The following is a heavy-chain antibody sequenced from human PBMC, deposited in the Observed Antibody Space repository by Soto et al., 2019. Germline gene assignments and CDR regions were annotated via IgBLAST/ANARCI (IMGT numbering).Heavy chain of an antibody. D-gene: IGHD3-22*01. CDR2: ISAYNGNT. CDR3: ARYYYDSSGYYSPYYFDY. V-gene: IGHV1-18*01. Sequence: ASVKVSCKASGYTFTSYGISWVRQAPGQGLEWMGWISAYNGNTNYAQKLQGRVTMTTDTSTSTAYMELRSLRSDDTAVYYCARYYYDSSGYYSPYYFDYWGQGTLDTVSS. J-gene: IGHJ4*02. CDR1: GYTFTSYG.